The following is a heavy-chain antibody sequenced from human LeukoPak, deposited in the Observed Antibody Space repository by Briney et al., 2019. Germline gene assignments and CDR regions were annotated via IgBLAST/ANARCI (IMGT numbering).Heavy chain of an antibody. CDR2: ISYDGSHS. CDR1: GFTFKKYG. D-gene: IGHD6-13*01. J-gene: IGHJ6*02. CDR3: AKDLANSSSWWGANFYYYGMDV. Sequence: GSLGLSCAASGFTFKKYGLEWVRQAPGKGLEWVALISYDGSHSYYADSVEGRFTISRDDSKNTLDLQMNSLRVEDTAVYYCAKDLANSSSWWGANFYYYGMDVWGQGAAVTVSS. V-gene: IGHV3-30*18.